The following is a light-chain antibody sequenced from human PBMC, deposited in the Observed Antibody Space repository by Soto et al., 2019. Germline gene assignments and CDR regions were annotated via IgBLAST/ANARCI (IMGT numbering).Light chain of an antibody. CDR1: QSISSW. V-gene: IGKV1-5*01. CDR2: DAS. J-gene: IGKJ1*01. Sequence: DIQVTQSPSTLSASVGDRVTITCRASQSISSWLAWYQQKPGKAPKLLIYDASSLESGVSSRFSGSGSGTEFTLTISSLQPDDFATYYCHQYNSYSPWTFGPGTKADIK. CDR3: HQYNSYSPWT.